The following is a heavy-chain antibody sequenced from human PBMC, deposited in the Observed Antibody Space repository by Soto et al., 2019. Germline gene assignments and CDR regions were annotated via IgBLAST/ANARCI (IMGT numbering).Heavy chain of an antibody. J-gene: IGHJ5*02. Sequence: EVQLVESGGDLVKPGGSLRLSCAASGFIFSHAWFHWVRQPPGKGLELVGCVKNNGGATDYAPSVKGRFIISRDDSKDMVYLQMSSLRTEDTAIYYCAADLGPPYDSNNWFDPWGQGTLVTVSS. CDR3: AADLGPPYDSNNWFDP. CDR2: VKNNGGAT. V-gene: IGHV3-15*07. CDR1: GFIFSHAW. D-gene: IGHD2-21*01.